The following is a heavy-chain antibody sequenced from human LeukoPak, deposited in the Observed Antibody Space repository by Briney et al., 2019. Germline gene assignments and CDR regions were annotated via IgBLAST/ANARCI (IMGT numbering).Heavy chain of an antibody. V-gene: IGHV4-39*01. CDR3: ARCNYYGSGSYHEGFFRF. J-gene: IGHJ3*01. D-gene: IGHD3-10*01. CDR2: IYYSGST. CDR1: GGSISSSSYY. Sequence: SETLSLTCTVAGGSISSSSYYWGWIRQPPGKGLEWIGSIYYSGSTYYNPSLKSRVTISVDTSKNQFSLKLSSVTAADTAVYSCARCNYYGSGSYHEGFFRFWGQGTMVTVSS.